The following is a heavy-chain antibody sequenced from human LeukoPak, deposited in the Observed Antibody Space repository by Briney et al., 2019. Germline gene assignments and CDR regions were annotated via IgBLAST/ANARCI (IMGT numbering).Heavy chain of an antibody. D-gene: IGHD4-17*01. CDR2: ISSSSSTI. CDR1: GFTFSSYS. V-gene: IGHV3-48*01. Sequence: PGGSLRLSCAASGFTFSSYSMNWVRQAPGKGLEWVSYISSSSSTIYYADSVRGRFTISRDNSKNTLFLQMNSLRAEDTAVYYCAKPSYGDPLDAFDIWGQGTMVTVSS. J-gene: IGHJ3*02. CDR3: AKPSYGDPLDAFDI.